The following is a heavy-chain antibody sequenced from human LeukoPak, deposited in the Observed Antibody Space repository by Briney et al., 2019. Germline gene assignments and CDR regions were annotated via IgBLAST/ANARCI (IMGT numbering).Heavy chain of an antibody. V-gene: IGHV4-34*01. J-gene: IGHJ3*02. CDR1: GGSFSGYY. Sequence: PSETLSLTCAVYGGSFSGYYWSWIRQPPGKGLEWIGEINHSGSTNYNPSLKSRVTISVDTSKNQFSLKLSSVTAADTAVYYCARVPLAAAGKGGGAFDIWGQGTMVTVSS. D-gene: IGHD6-13*01. CDR3: ARVPLAAAGKGGGAFDI. CDR2: INHSGST.